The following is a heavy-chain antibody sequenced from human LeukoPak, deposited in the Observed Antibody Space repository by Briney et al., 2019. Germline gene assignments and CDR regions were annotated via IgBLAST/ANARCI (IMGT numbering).Heavy chain of an antibody. V-gene: IGHV3-53*01. CDR1: GFTVSSNS. CDR3: ARNSGWYGVS. Sequence: GGSLRLSCTVSGFTVSSNSMSWVRQAPGKGLEWVSFIYSDNTHYSDSVKGRFTISRGNSKNTLYLQLNSLRAEDTAVYYCARNSGWYGVSWGQGTLVTVSS. J-gene: IGHJ4*02. CDR2: IYSDNT. D-gene: IGHD6-19*01.